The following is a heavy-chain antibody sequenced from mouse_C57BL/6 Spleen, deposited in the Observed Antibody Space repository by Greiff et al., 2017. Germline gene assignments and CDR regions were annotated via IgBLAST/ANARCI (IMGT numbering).Heavy chain of an antibody. D-gene: IGHD2-4*01. CDR1: GYAFSSYW. CDR3: ARRYYDYHWFAY. V-gene: IGHV1-80*01. J-gene: IGHJ3*01. CDR2: IYPGDGDT. Sequence: QVQLKESGAELVKPGASVKISCKASGYAFSSYWMNWVKQRPGKGLEWIGQIYPGDGDTNYNGKFKGKATLTADKSSSTAYMQLSSLTSEDSAVYFCARRYYDYHWFAYWGQGTLVTVSA.